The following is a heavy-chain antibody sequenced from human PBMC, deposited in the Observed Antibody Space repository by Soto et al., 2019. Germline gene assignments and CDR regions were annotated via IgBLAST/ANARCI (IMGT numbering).Heavy chain of an antibody. D-gene: IGHD2-2*02. V-gene: IGHV4-39*01. Sequence: PSETLSLTCSASGGSTSSSGYHWGWIRQRPGKGLEWIGNIFYSGTTYYNPSLQTRVTIPVDTSKNQFSLKLSSVTAADTAAYYCARYCSNISCYKGSFDYWGQGTPVTVS. J-gene: IGHJ4*02. CDR2: IFYSGTT. CDR3: ARYCSNISCYKGSFDY. CDR1: GGSTSSSGYH.